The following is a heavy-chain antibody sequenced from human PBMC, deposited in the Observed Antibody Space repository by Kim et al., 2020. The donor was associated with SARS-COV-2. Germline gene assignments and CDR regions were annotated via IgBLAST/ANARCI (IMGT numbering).Heavy chain of an antibody. CDR3: ARDRKKEIQLWFGYYYYYGMDV. V-gene: IGHV3-33*05. J-gene: IGHJ6*02. CDR1: GFTFSSYG. CDR2: ISHDGSNK. Sequence: GGSLRLSCAASGFTFSSYGMHWVRQAPGKGLEWVAVISHDGSNKYYADSVKGRFTISRDNSKNTLYLQMNSLRAEDTAVYYCARDRKKEIQLWFGYYYYYGMDVWGQGTTVTVSS. D-gene: IGHD5-18*01.